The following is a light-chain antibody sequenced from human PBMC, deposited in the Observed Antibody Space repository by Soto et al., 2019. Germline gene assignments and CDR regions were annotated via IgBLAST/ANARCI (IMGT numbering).Light chain of an antibody. Sequence: DIQMTQSPSSLSASVGDRVTITCRASQSISSYLNWYQQKPGKAPKLLIYAASSLQSGVPSGFSGSGSGTDFTLTISILQPEDFATYYCQQSYSTPSTFGQGTRLEIK. CDR1: QSISSY. J-gene: IGKJ5*01. CDR3: QQSYSTPST. V-gene: IGKV1-39*01. CDR2: AAS.